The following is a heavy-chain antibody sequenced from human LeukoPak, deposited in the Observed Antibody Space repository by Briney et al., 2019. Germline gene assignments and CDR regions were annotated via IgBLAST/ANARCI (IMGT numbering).Heavy chain of an antibody. CDR2: IYHSGST. V-gene: IGHV4-30-2*01. CDR3: ARITMDTYYFDY. CDR1: GGSISSGGYS. J-gene: IGHJ4*02. Sequence: TLSLTCAVSGGSISSGGYSWSWIRQPPRKGLEWIGYIYHSGSTYYNPSLKSRVTISVDRSKNQFSLKLSSVTAADTAVYYCARITMDTYYFDYWGQGTLVTVSS. D-gene: IGHD3-10*01.